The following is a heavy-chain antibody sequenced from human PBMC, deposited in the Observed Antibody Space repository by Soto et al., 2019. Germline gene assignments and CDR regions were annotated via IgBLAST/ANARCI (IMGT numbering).Heavy chain of an antibody. J-gene: IGHJ6*02. CDR3: ARDYYDSSGYGHYGMDV. CDR2: INPSGGST. D-gene: IGHD3-22*01. CDR1: GYTLTSYY. Sequence: GASVKVSCKASGYTLTSYYMHWVRQAPGQGLEWMGIINPSGGSTSYAQKFQGRVTMTRDTSTSTVYMELSSLRSEDTAVYYCARDYYDSSGYGHYGMDVWGQGTTVTVSS. V-gene: IGHV1-46*01.